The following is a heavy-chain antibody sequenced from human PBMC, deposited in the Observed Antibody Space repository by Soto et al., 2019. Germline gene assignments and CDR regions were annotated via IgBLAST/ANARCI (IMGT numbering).Heavy chain of an antibody. CDR3: ARDVESGSSQYYYYYYGMDV. J-gene: IGHJ6*02. CDR2: ITYDGSNK. CDR1: GFTFSSYP. D-gene: IGHD1-26*01. V-gene: IGHV3-30-3*01. Sequence: GGSLRLSCAPSGFTFSSYPMHWLRHAPGKELAGVAVITYDGSNKYYADSVKGRFTISRDNSKNTLYLQMNSLRAEDTAVYYCARDVESGSSQYYYYYYGMDVWGQGTTVTVSS.